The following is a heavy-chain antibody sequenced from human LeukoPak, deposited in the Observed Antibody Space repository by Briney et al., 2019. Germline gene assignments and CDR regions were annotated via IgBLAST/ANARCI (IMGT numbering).Heavy chain of an antibody. V-gene: IGHV1-18*01. CDR1: GYTFTSYG. CDR3: ARGDCGGDCYDY. D-gene: IGHD2-21*01. Sequence: ASVKVSCKASGYTFTSYGISWVRQAPGQGLEWMGWISAYNGSTKYVQKLQGRVTMTTDTSTSTAYMELRSLRSDDTAVYYCARGDCGGDCYDYWGQGTLVTVSS. J-gene: IGHJ4*02. CDR2: ISAYNGST.